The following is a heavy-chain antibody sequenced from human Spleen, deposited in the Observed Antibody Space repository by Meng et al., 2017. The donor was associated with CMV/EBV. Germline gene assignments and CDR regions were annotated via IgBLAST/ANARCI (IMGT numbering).Heavy chain of an antibody. CDR3: ARIAGATGGFDP. J-gene: IGHJ5*02. Sequence: CASSGFTFSGYSLSSCRRAPGKRLVWGSAISGSGGNTYYADSVKGRFTISRDNSKNTLYLQMSSLRAEDTAVYYCARIAGATGGFDPWGQGTLVTVSS. D-gene: IGHD1-20*01. CDR2: ISGSGGNT. CDR1: GFTFSGYS. V-gene: IGHV3-23*01.